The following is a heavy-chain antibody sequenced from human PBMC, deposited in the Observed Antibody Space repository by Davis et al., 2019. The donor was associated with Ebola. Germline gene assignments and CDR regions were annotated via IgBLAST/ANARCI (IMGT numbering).Heavy chain of an antibody. J-gene: IGHJ6*02. Sequence: PGGSLRLSCTVSGGSISSYYWSWIRQPPGKGLEWIGYIYYSGSTNYNPSLKSRVTISVDTSKNQFSLKLSSVTAADTAVYYCARDRGYYDSSPFYYYYGMDVWGQGTTVTVSS. CDR3: ARDRGYYDSSPFYYYYGMDV. CDR1: GGSISSYY. CDR2: IYYSGST. V-gene: IGHV4-59*01. D-gene: IGHD3-22*01.